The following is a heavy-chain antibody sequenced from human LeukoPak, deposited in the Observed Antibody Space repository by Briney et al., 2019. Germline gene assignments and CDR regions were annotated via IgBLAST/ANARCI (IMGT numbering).Heavy chain of an antibody. Sequence: ASVKVSCKASGYTFTGYYMYWVRQAPGQGLEWMGRINPNSGGTNYAQKFQGRVTMTRDTSISTAYMELSRLRSDDTAVYYCASIGPGYCSGGSCFDYWGQGTLVTVSS. J-gene: IGHJ4*02. CDR2: INPNSGGT. D-gene: IGHD2-15*01. CDR1: GYTFTGYY. CDR3: ASIGPGYCSGGSCFDY. V-gene: IGHV1-2*06.